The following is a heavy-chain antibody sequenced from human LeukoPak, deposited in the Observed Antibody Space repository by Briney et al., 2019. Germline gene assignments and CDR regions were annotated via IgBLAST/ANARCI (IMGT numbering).Heavy chain of an antibody. D-gene: IGHD3-22*01. CDR1: GFTFSNYG. CDR2: IGYDGSNK. V-gene: IGHV3-30*02. J-gene: IGHJ2*01. CDR3: ARGYYYDGNVSRKDWYFAL. Sequence: GGSLRLSCAASGFTFSNYGMHWVRQAPGKGLEWVAFIGYDGSNKYYADSVKGRFTISRDNSKNTLYLQMNSLRAEDTAVFYCARGYYYDGNVSRKDWYFALWGRGTLVTVSS.